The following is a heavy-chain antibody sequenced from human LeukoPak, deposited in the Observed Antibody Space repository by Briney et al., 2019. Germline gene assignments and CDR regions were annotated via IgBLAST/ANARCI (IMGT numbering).Heavy chain of an antibody. CDR2: INPNSGGT. V-gene: IGHV1-2*02. CDR3: ARDRSTYSGSYYWFDP. Sequence: ASVKVSCKASGYTFTGYYMHWVRLAPGQGLEWMGWINPNSGGTNYAQKFQGRVTMTRDTSISTAYMELSRLRSDDTAVYYCARDRSTYSGSYYWFDPWGQGTLVTVSS. D-gene: IGHD1-26*01. J-gene: IGHJ5*02. CDR1: GYTFTGYY.